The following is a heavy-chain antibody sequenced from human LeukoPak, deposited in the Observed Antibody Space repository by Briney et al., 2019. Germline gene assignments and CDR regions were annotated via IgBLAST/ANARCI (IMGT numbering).Heavy chain of an antibody. CDR2: FDAEHGAS. CDR1: GYTLTELS. D-gene: IGHD3-10*01. CDR3: ASKAYYYGSGSYRAFDI. J-gene: IGHJ3*02. Sequence: ASVKVSCKVSGYTLTELSMHWVRQAPGKGIEWMGGFDAEHGASIYAQKFQGRGTMTEDTSTDTAYMELSSRRSEDTAVYYCASKAYYYGSGSYRAFDIWGQGTLVNVAS. V-gene: IGHV1-24*01.